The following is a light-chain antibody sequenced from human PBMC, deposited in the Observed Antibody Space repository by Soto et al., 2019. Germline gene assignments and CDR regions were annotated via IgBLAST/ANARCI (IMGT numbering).Light chain of an antibody. V-gene: IGKV3-11*01. Sequence: EIVLTQSPATLSLSPGERATLSYSASQSVSSYLAWYQQKPGQAPRLLIYDASNRATGIPARFSGSGSVTDFTLTISSLEPEDFAVYYCQQRSNWPTFGPGTKVDIK. CDR3: QQRSNWPT. CDR1: QSVSSY. J-gene: IGKJ3*01. CDR2: DAS.